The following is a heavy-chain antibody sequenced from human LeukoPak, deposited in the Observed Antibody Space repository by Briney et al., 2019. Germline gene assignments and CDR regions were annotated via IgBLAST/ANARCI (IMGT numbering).Heavy chain of an antibody. CDR3: ARGGGIYYDSSGYFQYFDY. CDR2: INPNSGGT. CDR1: GYTFTGYY. D-gene: IGHD3-22*01. V-gene: IGHV1-2*02. Sequence: ASXXXSCKASGYTFTGYYMHWVRQAPGQGREWMGWINPNSGGTNYAQKFQGRVTITRDTSISTAYMELSRLRSDDTAVYYCARGGGIYYDSSGYFQYFDYWGQGTLVTVSS. J-gene: IGHJ4*02.